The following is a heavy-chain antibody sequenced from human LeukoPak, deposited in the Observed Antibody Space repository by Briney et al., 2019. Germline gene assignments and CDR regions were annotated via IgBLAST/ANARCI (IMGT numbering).Heavy chain of an antibody. Sequence: GGSLRLSCAASGFTFSDYPMSRVRQAPGKGLEWVSAISRLAGSTAYADSVNGRFTISRDNSQNTLFLQMNSLRVDDTAMYYCAKDVRDYYGTGTLNFDSWGQGTLVSVSS. V-gene: IGHV3-23*01. CDR2: ISRLAGST. J-gene: IGHJ4*02. CDR3: AKDVRDYYGTGTLNFDS. CDR1: GFTFSDYP. D-gene: IGHD3-10*01.